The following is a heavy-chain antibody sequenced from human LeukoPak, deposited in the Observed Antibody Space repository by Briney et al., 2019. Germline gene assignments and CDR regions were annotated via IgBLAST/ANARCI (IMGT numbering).Heavy chain of an antibody. Sequence: PGGSLRLSCAASGFTFSSYWMSWVRQAPGKGLEWVANLKQDGSEKYYVDSVKGRFTISRDNAKNSLYLQMNSLRAEDTAVYYCARAHQTRITMVRGVIENYADYWGQGTLVTVSS. V-gene: IGHV3-7*01. CDR1: GFTFSSYW. D-gene: IGHD3-10*01. CDR2: LKQDGSEK. CDR3: ARAHQTRITMVRGVIENYADY. J-gene: IGHJ4*02.